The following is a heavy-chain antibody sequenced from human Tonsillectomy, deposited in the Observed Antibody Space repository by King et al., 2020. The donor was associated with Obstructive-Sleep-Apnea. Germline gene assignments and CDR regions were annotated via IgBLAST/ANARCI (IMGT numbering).Heavy chain of an antibody. CDR2: IYYSGST. CDR3: ARYYYGSSGYYLVSYIGNYFDY. Sequence: QLQESGPGLVKPSETLSLTCTVSGGSISSSSYYWGWIRQPPGKGLEWIGSIYYSGSTYYNPSLKSRVTISVDTSKNQFSLKLSPVTAAGTAVYYCARYYYGSSGYYLVSYIGNYFDYWGQGTLVTVSS. J-gene: IGHJ4*02. D-gene: IGHD3-22*01. V-gene: IGHV4-39*07. CDR1: GGSISSSSYY.